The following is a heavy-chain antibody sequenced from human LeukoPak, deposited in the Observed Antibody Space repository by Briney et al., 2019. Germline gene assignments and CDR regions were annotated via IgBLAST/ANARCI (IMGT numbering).Heavy chain of an antibody. CDR2: ISYDGSNK. CDR3: ARRAWFDP. Sequence: GRSLRLSCAASGFTFSSYAMHWVRQAPGQGLEWVAVISYDGSNKYYADSVKGRFTISRDNSKNTLYLQMNSLRAEDTAVYYCARRAWFDPWGQGTLVTVSS. J-gene: IGHJ5*02. CDR1: GFTFSSYA. V-gene: IGHV3-30-3*01.